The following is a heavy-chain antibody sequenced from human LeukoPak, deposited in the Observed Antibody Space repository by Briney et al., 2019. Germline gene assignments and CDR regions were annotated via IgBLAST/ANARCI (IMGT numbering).Heavy chain of an antibody. CDR1: GFTFNNSA. D-gene: IGHD6-19*01. CDR3: AKGIYSSGWSYFDY. Sequence: GGSLRLSCAASGFTFNNSARSWVRQAPGKGLEWVSTLSGSGITTYYADSVKGRFTISRDNSKNTLYLQMNSLRADDTAVYYCAKGIYSSGWSYFDYWGHGTLVTVSS. J-gene: IGHJ4*01. V-gene: IGHV3-23*01. CDR2: LSGSGITT.